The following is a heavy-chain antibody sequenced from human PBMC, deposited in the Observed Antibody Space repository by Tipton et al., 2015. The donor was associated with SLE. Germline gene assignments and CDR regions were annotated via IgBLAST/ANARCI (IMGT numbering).Heavy chain of an antibody. Sequence: QLVQSGPEVKKSGESLKISCKGSEYSFSTYWIGWVRLMPGKGLEWMGIIYPGDSESRYSPSFQGQVTFSADKSITTAYLQWSSLKASDTAIYYCARRRDYGDFQGDGFDIWGQGTIVTVSS. D-gene: IGHD4-17*01. CDR2: IYPGDSES. V-gene: IGHV5-51*01. CDR1: EYSFSTYW. J-gene: IGHJ3*02. CDR3: ARRRDYGDFQGDGFDI.